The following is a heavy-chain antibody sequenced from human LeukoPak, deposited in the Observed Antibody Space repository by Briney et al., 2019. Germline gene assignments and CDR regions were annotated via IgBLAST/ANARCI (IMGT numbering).Heavy chain of an antibody. CDR1: GFTFSSYG. V-gene: IGHV3-30*18. CDR3: AKDGRDGYNYFDY. D-gene: IGHD5-24*01. Sequence: GGSLRLSCAASGFTFSSYGMHWVRQAPGKGLEWVAVISYDGSNKYYADSVKGRFTISRDNSKNTLYLRMNSLRAEDTAVYYCAKDGRDGYNYFDYWGQGTLVTVSS. CDR2: ISYDGSNK. J-gene: IGHJ4*02.